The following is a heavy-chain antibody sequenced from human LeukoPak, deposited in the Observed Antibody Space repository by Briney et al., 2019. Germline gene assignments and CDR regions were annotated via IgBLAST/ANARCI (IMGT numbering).Heavy chain of an antibody. Sequence: SETLSLTCTVSGGSISSSSYYWGWIRQPPGKGLEWIGYIYYSGSTNYNPSLKSRVTISVDTSKNQFSLKLSSVTAADTAVYYCARLKHHAFDIWGQGTMVTVSS. CDR3: ARLKHHAFDI. CDR1: GGSISSSSYY. J-gene: IGHJ3*02. V-gene: IGHV4-61*05. CDR2: IYYSGST.